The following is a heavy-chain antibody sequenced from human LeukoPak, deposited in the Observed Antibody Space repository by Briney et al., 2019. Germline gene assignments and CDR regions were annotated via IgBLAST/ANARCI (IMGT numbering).Heavy chain of an antibody. CDR1: GGSITSSSYY. Sequence: SQTLSLTCTVSGGSITSSSYYWSWVRQPAGKGLEWIGRIYASGSTNYNPSLKSRVTMSVDTSKNQFSLKLSSVTAADTAVYYCARDTLTGGFDYWGQGTLVTVSS. V-gene: IGHV4-61*02. CDR2: IYASGST. J-gene: IGHJ4*02. CDR3: ARDTLTGGFDY. D-gene: IGHD3-16*01.